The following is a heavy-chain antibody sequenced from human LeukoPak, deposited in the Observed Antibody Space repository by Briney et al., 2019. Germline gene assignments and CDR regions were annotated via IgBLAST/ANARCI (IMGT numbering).Heavy chain of an antibody. J-gene: IGHJ4*02. V-gene: IGHV1-2*02. CDR3: ARGTGYGTLVIDY. Sequence: GASVKVSCKTSGYTFTGHYMHWVRQAPGQGLEWMGWINPNSGATKSAQKFQGRVTMTRDTSISTAYMELSRLRSDDTAVYYCARGTGYGTLVIDYWGQGTLVTVSS. CDR2: INPNSGAT. D-gene: IGHD6-25*01. CDR1: GYTFTGHY.